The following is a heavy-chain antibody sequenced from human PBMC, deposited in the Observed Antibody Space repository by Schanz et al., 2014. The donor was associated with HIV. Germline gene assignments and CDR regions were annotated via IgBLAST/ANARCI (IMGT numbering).Heavy chain of an antibody. D-gene: IGHD5-12*01. J-gene: IGHJ4*02. CDR1: GYTFITYG. CDR2: ISGYNGNT. CDR3: ARGAAEMATMTPWRY. Sequence: QVQLVQSGTEVKKPGASVKVSCKTSGYTFITYGISWVRQAPGQGLEWLGWISGYNGNTNYAQKLQGRVTMTTDTSTSTAYMDLRSLRSDDTAVYYCARGAAEMATMTPWRYWGQGTLVTVSS. V-gene: IGHV1-18*01.